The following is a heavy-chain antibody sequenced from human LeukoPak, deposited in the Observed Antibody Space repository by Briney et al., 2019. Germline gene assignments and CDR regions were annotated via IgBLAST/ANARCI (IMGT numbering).Heavy chain of an antibody. Sequence: SGTLSLTCAVYGGSFSGYYGSWIRQPPGKGLEWIVEINHSGSTNYNPSLKSRVTISVDTSKNQFSLKLRSVTAADTAVYYCARGKSGWELHTYYYYYIDVWGKGTTVTVSS. CDR2: INHSGST. CDR3: ARGKSGWELHTYYYYYIDV. V-gene: IGHV4-34*01. J-gene: IGHJ6*03. D-gene: IGHD1-26*01. CDR1: GGSFSGYY.